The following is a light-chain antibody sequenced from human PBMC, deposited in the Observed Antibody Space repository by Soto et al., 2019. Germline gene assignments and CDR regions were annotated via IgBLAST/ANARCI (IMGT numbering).Light chain of an antibody. V-gene: IGLV2-14*03. J-gene: IGLJ1*01. CDR3: SSYTGSSTYV. CDR2: DVI. Sequence: QSALAQPASVSGSPGQSITISCTGTRNDVGDYNFVSWYQQHPGKAPKVMIYDVIKRPSGVSNRFSGSKSGNTASLTISGLQAGDEADYYCSSYTGSSTYVFGTGTKVTVL. CDR1: RNDVGDYNF.